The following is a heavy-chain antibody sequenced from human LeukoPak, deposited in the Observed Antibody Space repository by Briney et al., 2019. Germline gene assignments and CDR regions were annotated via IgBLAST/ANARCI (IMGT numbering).Heavy chain of an antibody. V-gene: IGHV5-10-1*01. CDR2: IDPSDSYT. J-gene: IGHJ4*02. D-gene: IGHD6-13*01. Sequence: GGSLGIYCQGSGYSFTSHWINWVRQMPGKGLEWMGRIDPSDSYTNYSPSFQGHVTISADKSISTAYLQWSSLKASDTAMYYCARKPAAGTDFDYWGQGTLLTVSS. CDR3: ARKPAAGTDFDY. CDR1: GYSFTSHW.